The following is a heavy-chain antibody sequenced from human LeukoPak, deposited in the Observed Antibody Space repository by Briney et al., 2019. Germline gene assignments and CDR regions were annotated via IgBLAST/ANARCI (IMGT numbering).Heavy chain of an antibody. Sequence: PGGSLRLSCAASGFTFSNYGMHWVRQAPGKGLEWVTLISYDGSNKYYADSVKGRFTISRDNSKNTLYLQMNSLRAEDTAVYYCATVVDLREYFQHWGQGTLVTVSS. CDR2: ISYDGSNK. CDR1: GFTFSNYG. CDR3: ATVVDLREYFQH. V-gene: IGHV3-30*03. J-gene: IGHJ1*01. D-gene: IGHD3-16*02.